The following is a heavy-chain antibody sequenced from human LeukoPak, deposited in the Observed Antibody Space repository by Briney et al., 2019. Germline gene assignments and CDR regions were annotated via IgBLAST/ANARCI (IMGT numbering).Heavy chain of an antibody. D-gene: IGHD5-18*01. Sequence: GASVKVSCKASGGTFSSYAISWVRQAPGQGLEWMGGIVPIFGTANYAQKFQGRVTITTDESTSTAYMELSSLRSEDTAVYYCARGWIQLWRFDYWGQGTLVTVSS. J-gene: IGHJ4*02. V-gene: IGHV1-69*05. CDR2: IVPIFGTA. CDR1: GGTFSSYA. CDR3: ARGWIQLWRFDY.